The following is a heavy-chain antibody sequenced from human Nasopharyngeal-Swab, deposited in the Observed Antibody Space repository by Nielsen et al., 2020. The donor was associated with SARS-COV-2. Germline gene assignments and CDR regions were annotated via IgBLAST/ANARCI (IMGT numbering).Heavy chain of an antibody. CDR3: ARAGVDISTGSSGGCFDY. CDR1: GGSISSSGYY. Sequence: SETLSLTCTVSGGSISSSGYYWSWIRQPPGKGLEWIGEINHSGSINYNPSLKTRVTISVDTSKSQFSLKLSSVTAADTAVYYCARAGVDISTGSSGGCFDYWGQGTLVTVSS. V-gene: IGHV4-39*07. CDR2: INHSGSI. D-gene: IGHD3-9*01. J-gene: IGHJ4*02.